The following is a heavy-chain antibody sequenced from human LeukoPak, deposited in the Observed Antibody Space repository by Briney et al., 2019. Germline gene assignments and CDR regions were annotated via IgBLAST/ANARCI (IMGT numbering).Heavy chain of an antibody. CDR2: IYYSGST. V-gene: IGHV4-31*03. D-gene: IGHD1-26*01. J-gene: IGHJ4*02. CDR3: ARVDGWDYVVY. Sequence: PSETLSLTCTVFGGSISSGGYYWSWIRQHPGKGLEWIGYIYYSGSTYYNPSLKSRVTISVDTSKNQFSLKLSSVTAADTAVYYCARVDGWDYVVYWGQGTLVTVSS. CDR1: GGSISSGGYY.